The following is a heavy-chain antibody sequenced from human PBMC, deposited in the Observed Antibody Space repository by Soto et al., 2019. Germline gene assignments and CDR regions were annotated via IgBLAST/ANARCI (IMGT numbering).Heavy chain of an antibody. J-gene: IGHJ4*02. CDR1: EFTFSSYA. D-gene: IGHD6-13*01. Sequence: EVQLLESGGGLVQPGGSLRLSCAASEFTFSSYAMSWVRQAPGKGLEWVSSVSGSGGSTYYADSVKGRFTISRDNSKNTRYLQMNSLRAEDTAVYYCAKSLSSSPKYYFDYWGQGTLVTVSS. CDR3: AKSLSSSPKYYFDY. V-gene: IGHV3-23*01. CDR2: VSGSGGST.